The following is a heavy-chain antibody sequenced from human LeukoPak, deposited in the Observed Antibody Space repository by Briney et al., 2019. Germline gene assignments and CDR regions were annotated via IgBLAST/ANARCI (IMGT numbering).Heavy chain of an antibody. Sequence: ASVKVSCKASGYTFTGYYMHWVRQAPGQGLEWMGWINPNSGGTNYAQKFQGRVTMTRDTSISTAYMELSRLRSDDTAVYYCAADHVMVGATDYWGQGTLVTVSS. D-gene: IGHD1-26*01. CDR1: GYTFTGYY. J-gene: IGHJ4*02. V-gene: IGHV1-2*02. CDR2: INPNSGGT. CDR3: AADHVMVGATDY.